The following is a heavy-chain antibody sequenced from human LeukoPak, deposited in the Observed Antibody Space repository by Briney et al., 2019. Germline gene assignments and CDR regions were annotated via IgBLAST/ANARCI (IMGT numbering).Heavy chain of an antibody. CDR2: ISYDGSNK. Sequence: GGSLRLSCAASGFTFDDYGMHWVRQAPGKGLEWVAVISYDGSNKYYADSVKGRFTISRDNSKNTLYLQMNSLRAEDTAVYYCARGAARYYYYYYMDVWGKGTTVTVSS. V-gene: IGHV3-30*03. J-gene: IGHJ6*03. CDR1: GFTFDDYG. D-gene: IGHD6-6*01. CDR3: ARGAARYYYYYYMDV.